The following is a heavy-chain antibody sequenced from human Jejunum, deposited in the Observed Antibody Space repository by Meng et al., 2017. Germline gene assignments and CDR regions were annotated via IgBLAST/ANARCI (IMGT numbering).Heavy chain of an antibody. Sequence: SETLSLTCSVSGCSFNSGEDYWSWIRQHPGKDLEWIGYIYDSGSTYYNPSLHGRVSISVDTSKNQFSLRLTSVTAADTAVYYCARGFYNGAGSFYNRFRPMDVWGQGTTVTVSS. CDR2: IYDSGST. D-gene: IGHD3-10*01. J-gene: IGHJ6*02. CDR3: ARGFYNGAGSFYNRFRPMDV. CDR1: GCSFNSGEDY. V-gene: IGHV4-31*03.